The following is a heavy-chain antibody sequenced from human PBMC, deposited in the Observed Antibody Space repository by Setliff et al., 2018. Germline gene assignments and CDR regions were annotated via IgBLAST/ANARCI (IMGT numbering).Heavy chain of an antibody. CDR1: GGTFSSYA. CDR3: ASRRGLEWSLGAFDI. D-gene: IGHD3-3*01. Sequence: EASVKVSCKASGGTFSSYAISWVRQAPGQGLEWMGRIIPIFGTANYAQKFQGRVTITADKSTSTAYMELSSLRSEDTAVYYCASRRGLEWSLGAFDIWGQGTMVTVSS. V-gene: IGHV1-69*06. CDR2: IIPIFGTA. J-gene: IGHJ3*02.